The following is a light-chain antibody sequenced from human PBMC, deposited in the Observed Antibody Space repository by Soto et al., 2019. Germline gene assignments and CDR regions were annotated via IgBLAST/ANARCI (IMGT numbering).Light chain of an antibody. V-gene: IGKV1-9*01. Sequence: DIQLTQSPSFLSASVGDRVTITCRASQDISTFLAWYQQKPGKAPQLLIYSTSNLHSGVPSRFSGSGSGTEFPLTVSILQPEYFATYHCQQHNSYPYTFGQGTNLEIK. CDR2: STS. J-gene: IGKJ2*01. CDR3: QQHNSYPYT. CDR1: QDISTF.